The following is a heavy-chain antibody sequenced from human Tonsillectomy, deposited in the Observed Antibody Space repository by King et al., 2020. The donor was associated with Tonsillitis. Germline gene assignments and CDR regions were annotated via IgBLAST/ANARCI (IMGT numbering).Heavy chain of an antibody. D-gene: IGHD3-22*01. Sequence: VQLVESGGGLVQPGGSLRLSCAASGFTVSSNDMSWFRQAPGKGLAWVSIIYSGGRTYYAESVKGRFTISRDNSKNTLYLQMNSLRAEDTAVYYCARGMYYYDNGSAFDIWGQGTMVTVSS. V-gene: IGHV3-66*01. CDR2: IYSGGRT. CDR3: ARGMYYYDNGSAFDI. J-gene: IGHJ3*02. CDR1: GFTVSSND.